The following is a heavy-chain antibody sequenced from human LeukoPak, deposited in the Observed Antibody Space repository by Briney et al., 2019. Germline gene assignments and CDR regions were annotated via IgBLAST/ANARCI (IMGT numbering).Heavy chain of an antibody. Sequence: GGSLRLSRAASGFSFSRYSMSWGRPAPGEGGEVGSTIGGSGRSTYYADAVKGRFTISREYSKNTLYLQMNSLRVEDTAVYYCATPYSSSWVTVGFNYWGQGTLVTVSS. J-gene: IGHJ4*02. CDR2: IGGSGRST. V-gene: IGHV3-23*01. CDR1: GFSFSRYS. D-gene: IGHD6-13*01. CDR3: ATPYSSSWVTVGFNY.